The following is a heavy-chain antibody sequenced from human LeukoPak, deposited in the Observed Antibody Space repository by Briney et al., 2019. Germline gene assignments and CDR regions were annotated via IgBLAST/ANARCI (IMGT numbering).Heavy chain of an antibody. CDR3: ARAAVVREFDY. CDR2: TNPNSGGT. CDR1: GYTFTGYY. Sequence: ASVKVSCKASGYTFTGYYMHWVRQAPGRGLEWMGWTNPNSGGTNYAQKFQGRVTMTRDTSISTAYMELSRLRSDDTAVYYCARAAVVREFDYWGQGTLVTVSS. D-gene: IGHD4-23*01. V-gene: IGHV1-2*02. J-gene: IGHJ4*02.